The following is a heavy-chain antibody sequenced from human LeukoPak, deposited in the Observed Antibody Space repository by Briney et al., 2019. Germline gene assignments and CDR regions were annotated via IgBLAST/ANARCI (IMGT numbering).Heavy chain of an antibody. CDR2: ISSSSTYI. Sequence: GGSLRLSCAASGFTFSDYSMKWVRQAPGKGLEWVSFISSSSTYINYADSVKGRFTISRDNANNPLYLQMNSLRAEDTAVYYCARAREYCSGRTCYHYYGMDVWGQGTTVTVSS. J-gene: IGHJ6*02. D-gene: IGHD2-15*01. CDR1: GFTFSDYS. V-gene: IGHV3-21*01. CDR3: ARAREYCSGRTCYHYYGMDV.